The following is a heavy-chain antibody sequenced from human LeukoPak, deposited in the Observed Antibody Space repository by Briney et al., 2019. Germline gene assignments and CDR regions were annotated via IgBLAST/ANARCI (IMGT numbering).Heavy chain of an antibody. V-gene: IGHV3-21*01. Sequence: GGSLRLSCAASGFTFSDYWMQWVRQAPGKGLGWVSSISSSSSYIYYADSVKGRFTISRDNAKNSLYLQMNSLRAEDTAVYYCARESEARAFDIWGQGTMVTVSS. CDR1: GFTFSDYW. J-gene: IGHJ3*02. CDR2: ISSSSSYI. CDR3: ARESEARAFDI.